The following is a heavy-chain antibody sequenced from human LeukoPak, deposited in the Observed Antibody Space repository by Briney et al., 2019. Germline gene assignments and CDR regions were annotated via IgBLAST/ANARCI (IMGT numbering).Heavy chain of an antibody. Sequence: GGSLRLSCAASGFTFSSYSMNWVHQAPGKGLEWVSSISSSSSYIYYADSVKGRFTISRDNAKNSLYLQMNSLRAEDTAVYYCARLSSSGGGFDYWGQGTLVTVSS. CDR3: ARLSSSGGGFDY. V-gene: IGHV3-21*01. CDR1: GFTFSSYS. D-gene: IGHD6-19*01. J-gene: IGHJ4*02. CDR2: ISSSSSYI.